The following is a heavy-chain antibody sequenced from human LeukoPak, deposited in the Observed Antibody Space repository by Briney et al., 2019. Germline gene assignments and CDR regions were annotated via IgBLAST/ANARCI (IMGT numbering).Heavy chain of an antibody. CDR3: ARGRSSSWSSFDY. D-gene: IGHD6-13*01. CDR1: GGSISSYY. J-gene: IGHJ4*02. V-gene: IGHV4-4*09. CDR2: IYNNGRT. Sequence: SETLSLTCTVSGGSISSYYWSWIRQPPGKGLEWIGYIYNNGRTYYNPSLKSRVTISVDTSKNLFSLKVSSVTAADAAVYYCARGRSSSWSSFDYWGQGTLVTVSS.